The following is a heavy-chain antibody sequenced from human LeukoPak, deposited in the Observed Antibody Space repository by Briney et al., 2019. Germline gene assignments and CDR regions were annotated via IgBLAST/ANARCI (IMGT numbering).Heavy chain of an antibody. CDR1: GYTFTGYY. V-gene: IGHV1-2*02. Sequence: ASVKVSCKASGYTFTGYYMHWVRQAPGQGLEWMGWVNPNSGGTNYAQKFQGRVTMTRDTSISTAYMELRSLRSDDTAVYYCARDQRTAAAGPYYYYGMDVWGQGTTVTVSS. CDR3: ARDQRTAAAGPYYYYGMDV. J-gene: IGHJ6*02. D-gene: IGHD6-13*01. CDR2: VNPNSGGT.